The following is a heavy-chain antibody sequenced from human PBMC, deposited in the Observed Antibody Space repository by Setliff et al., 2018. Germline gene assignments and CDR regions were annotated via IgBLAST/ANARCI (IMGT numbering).Heavy chain of an antibody. CDR2: MNPNSGNT. Sequence: ASVKVSCKASGYTFTSYYINWVRQATGQGLEWMGWMNPNSGNTGYAQKFQGRVTMTRNTSISTAYMDLSSLRFEDTAVYYCARAQSWSGGPYYFDNWGQGTLVTVPQ. CDR3: ARAQSWSGGPYYFDN. J-gene: IGHJ4*02. D-gene: IGHD3-3*01. CDR1: GYTFTSYY. V-gene: IGHV1-8*02.